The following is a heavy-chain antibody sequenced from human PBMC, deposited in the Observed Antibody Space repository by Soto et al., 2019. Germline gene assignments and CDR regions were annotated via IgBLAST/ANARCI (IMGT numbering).Heavy chain of an antibody. J-gene: IGHJ6*02. Sequence: ASVKVSCKASGYTFTSYGISWVRQAPGQGLEWMGWISAYNGNTNYAQKLQGRVTMTTDTSTSTAYMELRSLRSDDTAVYYCARDHGIAAAAYYYYGMDVWGQGTTVTVSS. V-gene: IGHV1-18*01. D-gene: IGHD6-13*01. CDR1: GYTFTSYG. CDR2: ISAYNGNT. CDR3: ARDHGIAAAAYYYYGMDV.